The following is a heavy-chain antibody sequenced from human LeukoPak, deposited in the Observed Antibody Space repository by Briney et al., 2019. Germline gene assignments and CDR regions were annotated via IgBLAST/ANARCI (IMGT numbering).Heavy chain of an antibody. J-gene: IGHJ6*02. D-gene: IGHD5-24*01. CDR1: GFTYSSYG. CDR2: ISYDGSNK. Sequence: GGSLRLSCAASGFTYSSYGMHWVRQVPGKGLEWVAVISYDGSNKYYADSVKGRFTISRDNSKNTLYLQMNSLRAEDTAVYYCAKSRRDGYNYGMDVWGQGTTVTVSS. CDR3: AKSRRDGYNYGMDV. V-gene: IGHV3-30*18.